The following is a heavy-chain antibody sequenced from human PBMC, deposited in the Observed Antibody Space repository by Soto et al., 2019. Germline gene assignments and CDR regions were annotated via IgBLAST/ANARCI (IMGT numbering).Heavy chain of an antibody. J-gene: IGHJ5*02. CDR1: GGSISSGDYY. Sequence: PSETLSLTCTVSGGSISSGDYYWSWIRQPPGKGLEWIGYIYYSGSTYYNPSLKSRVTISVDTSKNQFSLKLSSVTAADTAVYYCARASWFGELLFPWFDPWGQGTLVT. CDR2: IYYSGST. D-gene: IGHD3-10*01. V-gene: IGHV4-30-4*01. CDR3: ARASWFGELLFPWFDP.